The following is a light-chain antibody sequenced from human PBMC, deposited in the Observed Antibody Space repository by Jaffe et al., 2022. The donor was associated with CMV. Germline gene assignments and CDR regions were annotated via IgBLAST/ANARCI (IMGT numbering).Light chain of an antibody. Sequence: QSVLTQPPSASGTPGQRVTISCSGGNSNIGSHTVSWYQQLPGAAPQLLIYNDNQRPSGVPDRFSGSKSGTSASLAISGLQSDDEADYYCATWDDSLDVVFGGGTKLAVL. CDR1: NSNIGSHT. CDR3: ATWDDSLDVV. V-gene: IGLV1-44*01. CDR2: NDN. J-gene: IGLJ2*01.